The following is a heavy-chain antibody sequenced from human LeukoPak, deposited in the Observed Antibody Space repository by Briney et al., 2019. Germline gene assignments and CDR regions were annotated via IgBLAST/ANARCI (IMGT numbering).Heavy chain of an antibody. CDR1: GFTFSSYW. J-gene: IGHJ1*01. D-gene: IGHD6-19*01. CDR2: ISGSGGST. Sequence: GGSLRLSCAASGFTFSSYWMSWVRQAPGQGLECVSAISGSGGSTYYADSVKGRFTISRDNSKKTLYLQMNSLRAEDTAVYYCAKDFWYSSGWFATEYFQHWGQGTMVTVSS. CDR3: AKDFWYSSGWFATEYFQH. V-gene: IGHV3-23*01.